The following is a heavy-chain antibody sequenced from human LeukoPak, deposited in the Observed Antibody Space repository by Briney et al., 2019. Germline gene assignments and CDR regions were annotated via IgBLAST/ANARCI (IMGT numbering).Heavy chain of an antibody. CDR3: ARDKGRSSGSYLNAYDI. CDR2: IYYSGST. J-gene: IGHJ3*02. V-gene: IGHV4-61*01. Sequence: SETLSLTCTVSGGSVSSGSYYWSWIRQPPGKGLEWIGYIYYSGSTNYNSPLKSRVTISLDTSKNQFSLKLSSVTAADTAVYYCARDKGRSSGSYLNAYDIWGLGTMVTVS. D-gene: IGHD1-26*01. CDR1: GGSVSSGSYY.